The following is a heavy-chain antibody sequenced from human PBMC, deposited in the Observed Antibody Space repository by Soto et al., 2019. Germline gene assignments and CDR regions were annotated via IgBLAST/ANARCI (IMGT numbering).Heavy chain of an antibody. D-gene: IGHD4-17*01. V-gene: IGHV3-11*06. CDR2: VSGSDTYT. CDR1: GFNFRDYY. CDR3: ARNATVTNPDDY. J-gene: IGHJ4*02. Sequence: QVQLVESGGGLVKPGGSLRLSCAASGFNFRDYYMSWFRQAPGKGLEWVSDVSGSDTYTNYADSVKCRFTVFRDNTKNARDHQKDSLRDEDTAVYYCARNATVTNPDDYRGQVNLVSVSS.